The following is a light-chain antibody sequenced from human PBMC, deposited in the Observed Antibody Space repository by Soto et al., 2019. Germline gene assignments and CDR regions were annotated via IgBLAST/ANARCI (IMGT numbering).Light chain of an antibody. CDR1: SSDVGAYTY. CDR2: EVS. V-gene: IGLV2-14*01. Sequence: QSALTQPASVSGSPGQSITISCTGTSSDVGAYTYVSWYQQHPGKAPKLMIFEVSDRPSGVSNRFSGSKSGNTASLTISGLQAEDEADYYCRSYTTSNTLVFGGRTTLTVL. J-gene: IGLJ2*01. CDR3: RSYTTSNTLV.